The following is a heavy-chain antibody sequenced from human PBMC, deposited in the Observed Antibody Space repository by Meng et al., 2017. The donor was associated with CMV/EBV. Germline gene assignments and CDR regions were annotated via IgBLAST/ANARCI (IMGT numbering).Heavy chain of an antibody. CDR3: ATLVILLWFGFDP. V-gene: IGHV4-30-4*02. Sequence: QTSVPGLGKPPDNLSPIWSVPGDSISSGDWSIWCRKLPGKGLEWIRYLYYSGSTYYYPSLKRRVTISLDTSKNQFSLKLSSVTAADTAVYYCATLVILLWFGFDPWGQGTLVTVSS. CDR2: LYYSGST. D-gene: IGHD3-10*01. J-gene: IGHJ5*02. CDR1: GDSISSGDW.